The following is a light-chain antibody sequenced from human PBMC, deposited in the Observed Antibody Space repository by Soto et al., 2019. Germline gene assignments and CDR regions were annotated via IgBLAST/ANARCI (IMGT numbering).Light chain of an antibody. CDR1: QSISNW. Sequence: DIQMTQSPSTLSGSLGDRVTITCRASQSISNWLAWYQQKPGKAPKLLIYKASSLESGVPSRFSGSRSGTEFTLTISSLQPDDFATYYCQQSYSTLGAFGQGTKVDIK. CDR2: KAS. J-gene: IGKJ1*01. CDR3: QQSYSTLGA. V-gene: IGKV1-5*03.